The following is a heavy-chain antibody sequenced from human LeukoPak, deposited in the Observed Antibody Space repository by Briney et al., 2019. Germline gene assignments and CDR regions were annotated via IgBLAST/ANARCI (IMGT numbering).Heavy chain of an antibody. CDR1: GYTFTGYY. Sequence: VASVKVSCKASGYTFTGYYMHWVRQAPGQGFEWMGRINPNSGDTDYAQKFQGRVTMTRDTSISTAYMELSRLRSDDTAVYYCAREVSTTGPRYIDLWGRGALVTVSS. CDR2: INPNSGDT. D-gene: IGHD1-1*01. V-gene: IGHV1-2*06. CDR3: AREVSTTGPRYIDL. J-gene: IGHJ2*01.